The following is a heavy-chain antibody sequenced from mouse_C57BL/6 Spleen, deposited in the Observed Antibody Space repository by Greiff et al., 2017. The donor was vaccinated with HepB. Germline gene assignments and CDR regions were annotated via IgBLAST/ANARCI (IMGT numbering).Heavy chain of an antibody. CDR1: GFSLTSYG. D-gene: IGHD4-1*01. J-gene: IGHJ1*03. CDR3: ARTGGGTNFDV. CDR2: IWSGGST. Sequence: QVQLQQSGPGLVQPSQSLSITCTVSGFSLTSYGVHWVRQSPGKGLEWLGVIWSGGSTDYNAAFISRLSISKDNSKSQVFFKMNSLQADDTAIYYCARTGGGTNFDVWGTGTTVTVSS. V-gene: IGHV2-2*01.